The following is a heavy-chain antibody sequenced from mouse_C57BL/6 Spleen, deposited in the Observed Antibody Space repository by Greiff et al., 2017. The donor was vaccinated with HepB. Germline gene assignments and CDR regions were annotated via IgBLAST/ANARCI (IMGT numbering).Heavy chain of an antibody. CDR1: GYAFSSYW. Sequence: QVHVKQSGAELVKPGASVKISCKASGYAFSSYWMNWVKQRPGKGLEWIGQIYPGDGDTNYNGKFKGKATLTADKSASTAYMQLSSLTSEDSAVYFCGTGSGGYFDYWGQGTTLTVSS. CDR2: IYPGDGDT. D-gene: IGHD4-1*01. CDR3: GTGSGGYFDY. J-gene: IGHJ2*01. V-gene: IGHV1-80*01.